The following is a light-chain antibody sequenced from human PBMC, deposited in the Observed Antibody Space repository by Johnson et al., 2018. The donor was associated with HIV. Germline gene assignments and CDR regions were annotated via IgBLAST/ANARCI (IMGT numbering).Light chain of an antibody. CDR2: DNN. CDR3: GTWDSSLSAYV. CDR1: SSNIGNNY. Sequence: VLTQPPSVSAAPGRKVTISCSGSSSNIGNNYVSWYQQLPGTAPKLLIYDNNKRPSGIPDRFSGSKSGTSATLGITGLQTGDEADYYCGTWDSSLSAYVFGTGTKVTVL. J-gene: IGLJ1*01. V-gene: IGLV1-51*01.